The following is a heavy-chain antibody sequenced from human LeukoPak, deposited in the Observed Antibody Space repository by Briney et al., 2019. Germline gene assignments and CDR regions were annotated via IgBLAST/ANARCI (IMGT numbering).Heavy chain of an antibody. CDR2: ISSDVSNK. J-gene: IGHJ4*02. CDR3: ASEIAAGDY. Sequence: PGGSLRLSCAASGFTFSNFAMHWVRQAPGKGLEWVAVISSDVSNKFYADSVKGRFTISRDSSKNTLHLQMNNLRVEDTAVYYCASEIAAGDYWGQGTLVTVSS. D-gene: IGHD6-13*01. CDR1: GFTFSNFA. V-gene: IGHV3-30-3*01.